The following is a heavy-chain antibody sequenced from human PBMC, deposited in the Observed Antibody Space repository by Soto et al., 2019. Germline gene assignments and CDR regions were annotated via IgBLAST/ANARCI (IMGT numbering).Heavy chain of an antibody. CDR1: GFTFGDYA. Sequence: GGSLRLSCTASGFTFGDYAMSGVRQAPGRGLEWVGFIRSKAYGGTTEYAASVKGRFTISRDDSKSIAYLQMNSLKTEDTAVYYCTRAHRSMVGSPAWGQGTLVTVSS. J-gene: IGHJ4*02. V-gene: IGHV3-49*04. CDR3: TRAHRSMVGSPA. CDR2: IRSKAYGGTT. D-gene: IGHD1-26*01.